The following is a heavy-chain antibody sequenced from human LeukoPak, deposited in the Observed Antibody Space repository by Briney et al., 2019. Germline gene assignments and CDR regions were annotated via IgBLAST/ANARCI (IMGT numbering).Heavy chain of an antibody. CDR1: GGSISSNGYS. V-gene: IGHV4-30-2*01. J-gene: IGHJ4*02. Sequence: SETLSLTCAVSGGSISSNGYSWSWIRQPPGKGLEWIGYIYHSGSTYYNPSLKSRVTISVDRSKNQFSLKLSSVTAADTAVYYCARSYSSGWYRWWYFDYWGQGTLVTVSS. CDR2: IYHSGST. D-gene: IGHD6-19*01. CDR3: ARSYSSGWYRWWYFDY.